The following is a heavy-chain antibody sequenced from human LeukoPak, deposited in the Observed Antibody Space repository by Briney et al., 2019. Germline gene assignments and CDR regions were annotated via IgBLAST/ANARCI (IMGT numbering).Heavy chain of an antibody. CDR1: GNPISGGDYF. CDR2: IFYNGNT. Sequence: SETQSLLCTVSGNPISGGDYFCSWVRQHPGKGLEWIGYIFYNGNTNYNPALKSRVSISLATSANQFSLRLSSVTAADTAVYFCARVGHYILYYFICWG. CDR3: ARVGHYILYYFIC. J-gene: IGHJ4*01. D-gene: IGHD4-17*01. V-gene: IGHV4-31*03.